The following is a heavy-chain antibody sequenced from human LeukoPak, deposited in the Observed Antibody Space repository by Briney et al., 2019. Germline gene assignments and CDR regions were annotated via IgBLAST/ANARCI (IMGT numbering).Heavy chain of an antibody. D-gene: IGHD6-6*01. V-gene: IGHV4-4*02. CDR2: IYHSGST. J-gene: IGHJ4*02. CDR3: ARDQPLIWYSSSSGGDYFDY. CDR1: GGSISSSNW. Sequence: PSGTLSLTCAVSGGSISSSNWWSWVRQPPGKGLEWIGEIYHSGSTNYNPSLKSRVTISVDKSKNQFSLKLSSVTAADTAVYYCARDQPLIWYSSSSGGDYFDYWGQGTLVTVSS.